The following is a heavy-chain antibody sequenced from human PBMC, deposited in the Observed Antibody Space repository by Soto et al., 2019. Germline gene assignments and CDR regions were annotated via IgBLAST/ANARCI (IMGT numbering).Heavy chain of an antibody. D-gene: IGHD6-13*01. V-gene: IGHV4-31*03. Sequence: SETLSLTCTVSGGSISSGGYYWSWIRQHPGKGLEWIGYIYYSGSTYYNPSLKSRVTISVDTSKNQFSLKLSSVTAADTAVYYCAKSVGAAGTFLFDDWGQGTLVTVSS. CDR2: IYYSGST. CDR3: AKSVGAAGTFLFDD. CDR1: GGSISSGGYY. J-gene: IGHJ4*02.